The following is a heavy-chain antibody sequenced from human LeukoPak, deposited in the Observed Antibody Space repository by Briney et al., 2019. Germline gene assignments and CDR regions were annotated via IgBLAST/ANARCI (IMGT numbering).Heavy chain of an antibody. CDR1: GFTFSSYG. Sequence: PGGSLRLSCAASGFTFSSYGMHWVRQAPGKGLEWVAVIWYDGSNKYYADSVKGRFTISRDNSKNTLYLQMNSLRAEDTAVYYCASEKLGYCSGGSCPVTGAYWGQGTLVTVPS. J-gene: IGHJ4*02. V-gene: IGHV3-33*01. CDR2: IWYDGSNK. CDR3: ASEKLGYCSGGSCPVTGAY. D-gene: IGHD2-15*01.